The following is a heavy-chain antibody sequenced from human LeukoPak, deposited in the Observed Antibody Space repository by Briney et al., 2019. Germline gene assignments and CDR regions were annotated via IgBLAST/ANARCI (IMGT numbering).Heavy chain of an antibody. D-gene: IGHD3-22*01. Sequence: GGSLRLSCAASGFTFSSYAMHWVRQAPGKGLEWVAVISYDGSNKYYAESVKGRFTISRDHSKNTLYLQMNSLRAEDTAVYYCAKDYFYYYDSGNYYAGYFDYWGQGTLVTVSS. V-gene: IGHV3-30-3*01. J-gene: IGHJ4*02. CDR3: AKDYFYYYDSGNYYAGYFDY. CDR2: ISYDGSNK. CDR1: GFTFSSYA.